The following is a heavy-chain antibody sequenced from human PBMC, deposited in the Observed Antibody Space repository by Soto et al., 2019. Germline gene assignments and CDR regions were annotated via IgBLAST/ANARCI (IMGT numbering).Heavy chain of an antibody. CDR3: RGEDSIKIPDVSDF. V-gene: IGHV3-21*03. CDR1: AFAFNNYG. CDR2: IIKCDYT. Sequence: PGGSLRLSCTLSAFAFNNYGTNCVRHAPRNGLEWVSSIIKCDYTYSPGSVKGRLTISRDNPNNPASLHSNTPRLETQPFYSFRGEDSIKIPDVSDFWGQGTLVTVSS. J-gene: IGHJ4*02. D-gene: IGHD3-22*01.